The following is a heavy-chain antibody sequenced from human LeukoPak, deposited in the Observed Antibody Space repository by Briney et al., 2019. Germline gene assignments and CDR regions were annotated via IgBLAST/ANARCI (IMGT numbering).Heavy chain of an antibody. V-gene: IGHV3-30*18. CDR1: GFTFSSYG. CDR3: AKDGGGPFYGVVF. Sequence: PGGSLRLSCAASGFTFSSYGMHWVRQAPGKGLEWVAVISYDGSNKYYADSVKGRFTISRDNSKNTLYLEMNSLRAEDTGVYYCAKDGGGPFYGVVFWGQGTRVTVSS. CDR2: ISYDGSNK. D-gene: IGHD4-17*01. J-gene: IGHJ4*02.